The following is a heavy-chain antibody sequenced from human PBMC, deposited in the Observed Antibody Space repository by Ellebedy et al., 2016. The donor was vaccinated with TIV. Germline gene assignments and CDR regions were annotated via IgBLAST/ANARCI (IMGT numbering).Heavy chain of an antibody. CDR1: GFTFSRYV. J-gene: IGHJ4*02. V-gene: IGHV3-23*01. D-gene: IGHD3-9*01. CDR2: ISGSGGST. CDR3: AKAGYFDWLAPFDY. Sequence: PGGSLRLSCAASGFTFSRYVMSLVLQAPGKGLELVSAISGSGGSTYYADSVKGRFTISRYNSKNTLYLQMNSLRAEDTAVYYCAKAGYFDWLAPFDYWGQGTLVTVSS.